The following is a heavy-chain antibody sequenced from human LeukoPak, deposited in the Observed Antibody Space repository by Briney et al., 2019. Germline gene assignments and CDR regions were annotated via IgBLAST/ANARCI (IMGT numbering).Heavy chain of an antibody. CDR3: ARGVGGMDV. Sequence: ASVTVSCKASGYTFIGYYMHWVRQAPGQGLEWMGWINPNTGGTNYAQKFQGWVTMTRDTSNSTAYMELSRLKSDDTAVYYCARGVGGMDVWGKGTTVTVSS. CDR1: GYTFIGYY. V-gene: IGHV1-2*04. CDR2: INPNTGGT. D-gene: IGHD2-2*01. J-gene: IGHJ6*04.